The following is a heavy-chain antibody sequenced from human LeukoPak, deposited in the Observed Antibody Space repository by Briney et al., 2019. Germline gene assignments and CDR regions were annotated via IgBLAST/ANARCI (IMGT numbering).Heavy chain of an antibody. CDR1: GGSFSGYY. V-gene: IGHV4-34*01. D-gene: IGHD5-18*01. Sequence: SETLSLTCAVYGGSFSGYYWSWIRQPPGKELEWIGEINHSGSTNYNPSLKSRVTISVDTSKNQFSLKLSSVTAADTAVYYCARLEGTAMGMGSYYYYYYGMDVWGQGTTVTVSS. CDR2: INHSGST. J-gene: IGHJ6*02. CDR3: ARLEGTAMGMGSYYYYYYGMDV.